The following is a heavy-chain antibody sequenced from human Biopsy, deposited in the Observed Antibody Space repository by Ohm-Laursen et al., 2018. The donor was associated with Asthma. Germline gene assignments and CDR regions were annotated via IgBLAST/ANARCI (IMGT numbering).Heavy chain of an antibody. CDR1: PGSFSGFF. Sequence: GTLSLTCDVSPGSFSGFFWTWIRQSPGKGLEWIGETNEGGVTNNNPSLKSRVIISIDTYWNRVSLKLTSVTAADTAVYYCARGPELDVWGQGTTVTVSS. CDR3: ARGPELDV. J-gene: IGHJ6*02. V-gene: IGHV4-34*01. CDR2: TNEGGVT.